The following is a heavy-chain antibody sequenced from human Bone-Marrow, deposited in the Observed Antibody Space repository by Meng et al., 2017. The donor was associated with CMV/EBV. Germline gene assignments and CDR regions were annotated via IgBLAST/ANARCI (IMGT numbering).Heavy chain of an antibody. CDR3: ASALRVGYSYARGGGGY. CDR1: GFTFSDYY. Sequence: GESLKISCAASGFTFSDYYMSWIRQAPGKGLEWVSFISSSGNNIFYADSVKGRFTISRDIARNSLYQQMNSLRAEDTAVYFCASALRVGYSYARGGGGYWGQGTLVTVSS. CDR2: ISSSGNNI. J-gene: IGHJ4*02. V-gene: IGHV3-11*04. D-gene: IGHD5-18*01.